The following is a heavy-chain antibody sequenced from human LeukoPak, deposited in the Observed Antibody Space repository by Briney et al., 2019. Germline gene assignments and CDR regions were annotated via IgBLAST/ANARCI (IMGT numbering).Heavy chain of an antibody. D-gene: IGHD4/OR15-4a*01. V-gene: IGHV3-23*05. CDR2: IYNRSRI. CDR1: VFTFSSFG. Sequence: GGTLRLSCAASVFTFSSFGMSCVRQAPGKGLEWVSFIYNRSRIHYSNSVKGRFTISKDNSKNNLYLQMNSLRAEDTAVYYCARRAGAYSHPYDYWGQGTLVTVSS. J-gene: IGHJ4*02. CDR3: ARRAGAYSHPYDY.